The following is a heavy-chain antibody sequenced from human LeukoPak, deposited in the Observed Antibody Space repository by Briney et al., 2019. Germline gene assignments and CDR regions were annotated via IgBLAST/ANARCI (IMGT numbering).Heavy chain of an antibody. CDR3: ARKGCSSTSCLDF. CDR1: GYTFTNND. J-gene: IGHJ4*02. V-gene: IGHV1-8*01. D-gene: IGHD2-2*01. CDR2: MNPNSGNT. Sequence: ASAKVSCKASGYTFTNNDINWVRQATGQGLEWMGWMNPNSGNTGFAQRFQGRLTLTRDTSMSTAYMELSSLRSEDSAVYYCARKGCSSTSCLDFWAQGTLVIVSS.